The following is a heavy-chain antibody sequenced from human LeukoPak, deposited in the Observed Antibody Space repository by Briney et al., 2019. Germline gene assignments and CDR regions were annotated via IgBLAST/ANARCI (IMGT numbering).Heavy chain of an antibody. Sequence: GGSLRLSCAASGFTFRTNVMSWVRQAPGKGLEWVSGISDRGRAFYADSVKGRFTISRDNSKDTLYLQMNSLRAEDTAIYYCAKDLHFWRRIDYWGQGTVVADSP. V-gene: IGHV3-23*01. CDR2: ISDRGRA. CDR3: AKDLHFWRRIDY. CDR1: GFTFRTNV. J-gene: IGHJ4*02. D-gene: IGHD3-3*02.